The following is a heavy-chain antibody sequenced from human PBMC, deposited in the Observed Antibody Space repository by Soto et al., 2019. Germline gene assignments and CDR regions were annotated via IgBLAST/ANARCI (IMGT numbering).Heavy chain of an antibody. CDR2: IYYSGST. CDR3: ARHATSPRRHLANFDY. J-gene: IGHJ4*02. CDR1: GGSISSSSYY. Sequence: SETLSLTCTVSGGSISSSSYYWGWIRQPPGKGLEWIGSIYYSGSTYYNPSLKSRVTISVDTSKNQFSLKLSSVTAADTAVYYCARHATSPRRHLANFDYWGQGTLVTVSS. D-gene: IGHD3-3*02. V-gene: IGHV4-39*01.